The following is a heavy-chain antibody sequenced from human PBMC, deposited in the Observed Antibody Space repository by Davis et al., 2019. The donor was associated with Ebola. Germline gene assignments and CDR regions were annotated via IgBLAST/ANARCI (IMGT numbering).Heavy chain of an antibody. CDR1: GGSFSSSSYY. CDR3: ARDYYDSSESYFDL. D-gene: IGHD3-22*01. V-gene: IGHV4-39*07. Sequence: MPSETLSLTCTVSGGSFSSSSYYWGWIRQPPWRGLEWIGRIYYSGSTDYNPSLKSRVTISVDTSKNQFSLKLSSVTAADTAVYYCARDYYDSSESYFDLWGRGTLVTVSS. J-gene: IGHJ2*01. CDR2: IYYSGST.